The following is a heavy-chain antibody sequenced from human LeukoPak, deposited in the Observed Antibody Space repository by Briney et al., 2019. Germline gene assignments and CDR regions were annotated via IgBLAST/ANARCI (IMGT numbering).Heavy chain of an antibody. CDR3: AKEVSTGERSSGYYYVERYFDY. Sequence: GGSLRLSCAASGFTFSSYAMSWVRQAPGKGLEWVSAISGSGGSTYYADSVKGRFTISRDNSKNTLYLQMNSLRAEDTAVYYCAKEVSTGERSSGYYYVERYFDYWGQGTLVTVSS. D-gene: IGHD3-22*01. V-gene: IGHV3-23*01. CDR2: ISGSGGST. J-gene: IGHJ4*02. CDR1: GFTFSSYA.